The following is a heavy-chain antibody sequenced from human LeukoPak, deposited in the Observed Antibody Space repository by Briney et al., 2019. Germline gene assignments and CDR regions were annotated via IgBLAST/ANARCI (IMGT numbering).Heavy chain of an antibody. J-gene: IGHJ4*02. CDR2: ISSSSSYI. D-gene: IGHD1-26*01. V-gene: IGHV3-21*01. CDR3: ARGHTLSAFDY. Sequence: GGSLRLSCAASGFTFSNFGMNWVRQAPGKGLEWVSFISSSSSYIYFADSMRGRFTISRDNAKHLVYLQMNSLRAEDTGVYYCARGHTLSAFDYWGQGTLVTVSS. CDR1: GFTFSNFG.